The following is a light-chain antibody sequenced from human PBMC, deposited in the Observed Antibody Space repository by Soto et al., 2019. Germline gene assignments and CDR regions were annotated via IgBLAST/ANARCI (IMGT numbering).Light chain of an antibody. CDR1: HSVSSC. J-gene: IGKJ4*02. CDR3: QQRSNWPPLT. CDR2: DAS. Sequence: EIVLTQSPATLSLSPGERATLSCRASHSVSSCLAWYQQKPGQAPRLLIYDASNRATGIPARISGGGSGTDLTLAVSGLESEDVAVYYCQQRSNWPPLTFGGETDVEIK. V-gene: IGKV3-11*01.